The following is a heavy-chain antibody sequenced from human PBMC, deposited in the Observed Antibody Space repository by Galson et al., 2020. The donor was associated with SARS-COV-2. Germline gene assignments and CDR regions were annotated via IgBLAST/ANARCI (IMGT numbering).Heavy chain of an antibody. D-gene: IGHD5-18*01. Sequence: NSGESLRLSCAASGFTFSRYSMNWVRQAPGKGLEWVSSISGTSTNIYYADSVKGRFTISRDNAKNSLYLQMNSLGTEDTAVYYCTRERGYSYGYSDYLGQGTLVTVSS. CDR1: GFTFSRYS. J-gene: IGHJ4*02. V-gene: IGHV3-21*06. CDR2: ISGTSTNI. CDR3: TRERGYSYGYSDY.